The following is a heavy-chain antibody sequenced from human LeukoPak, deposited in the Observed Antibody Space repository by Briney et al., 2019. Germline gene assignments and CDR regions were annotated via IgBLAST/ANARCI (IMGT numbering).Heavy chain of an antibody. CDR2: INPNSGGT. V-gene: IGHV1-2*02. Sequence: ASVKVSCKASGYTFTDYYMHWVRQAPGQGLEWMGWINPNSGGTNYAQTFHGRVTVTSDTSISTAFMELSRLKSDDTALYYCARAAVTTSLDYWGQGTLVTVSS. CDR3: ARAAVTTSLDY. J-gene: IGHJ4*02. CDR1: GYTFTDYY. D-gene: IGHD4-17*01.